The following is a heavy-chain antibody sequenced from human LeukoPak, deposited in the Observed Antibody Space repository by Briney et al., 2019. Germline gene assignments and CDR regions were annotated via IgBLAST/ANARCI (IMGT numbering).Heavy chain of an antibody. CDR1: GFTFNTYG. CDR2: ISGGGETR. V-gene: IGHV3-48*03. Sequence: PGGSLRLSCAASGFTFNTYGMNWVRQAPGKGLEWVSYISGGGETRYYADSVRGRFTVSRDNAKNSLYLQMNSLRAEDTAVYYCARDWGIAEAWGQGTLVTVSS. J-gene: IGHJ4*02. D-gene: IGHD6-19*01. CDR3: ARDWGIAEA.